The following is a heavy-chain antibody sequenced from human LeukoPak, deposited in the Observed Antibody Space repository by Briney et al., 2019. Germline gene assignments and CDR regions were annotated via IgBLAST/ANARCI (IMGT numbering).Heavy chain of an antibody. Sequence: ASVKVSCKVSGYTLTELSMHWVRQAPGKGLEWMGGFDPEDGETIYAQKFQGRVTMTEDTSTDTAYMELSSLRSEDTAVYYCATAYSSGFNIWFDPWGQGTLVTVSS. CDR3: ATAYSSGFNIWFDP. V-gene: IGHV1-24*01. CDR2: FDPEDGET. J-gene: IGHJ5*02. CDR1: GYTLTELS. D-gene: IGHD6-19*01.